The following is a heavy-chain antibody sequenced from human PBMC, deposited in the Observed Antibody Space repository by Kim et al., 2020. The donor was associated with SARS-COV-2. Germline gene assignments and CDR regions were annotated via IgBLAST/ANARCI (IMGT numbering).Heavy chain of an antibody. CDR2: T. Sequence: TNYAQKFPGRVTMTRDTSISTAYMELSRLRSDDTAVYYCASDSSSYWFDPWGQGTLVTVSS. V-gene: IGHV1-2*02. D-gene: IGHD6-13*01. CDR3: ASDSSSYWFDP. J-gene: IGHJ5*02.